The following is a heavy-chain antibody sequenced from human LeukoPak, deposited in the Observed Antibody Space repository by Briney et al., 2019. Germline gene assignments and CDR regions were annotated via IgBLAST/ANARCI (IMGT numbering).Heavy chain of an antibody. CDR2: IIPILAIA. V-gene: IGHV1-69*02. CDR3: SRGRSGPIDY. Sequence: ASVKVSCKASGGTFSSYTISWVRQAPGQGLEWMGRIIPILAIANYAQKLQGRVTITADKSRSTAYMELSSMRSETPAVAYCSRGRSGPIDYWGQGPLVTVST. D-gene: IGHD3-3*01. CDR1: GGTFSSYT. J-gene: IGHJ4*02.